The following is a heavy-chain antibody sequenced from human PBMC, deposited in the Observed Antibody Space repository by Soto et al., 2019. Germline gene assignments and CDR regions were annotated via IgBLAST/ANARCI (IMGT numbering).Heavy chain of an antibody. Sequence: SETLSLTCAVFGGSFSGHYWSWIRQPPGKGLEWIGEINNSGSTNYNPSLKSRVTISVDTSKNQFSLKLSSVTAADTAVYYCARYLTTEDYWGQGTLVTVSS. J-gene: IGHJ4*02. CDR1: GGSFSGHY. D-gene: IGHD4-4*01. CDR3: ARYLTTEDY. CDR2: INNSGST. V-gene: IGHV4-34*01.